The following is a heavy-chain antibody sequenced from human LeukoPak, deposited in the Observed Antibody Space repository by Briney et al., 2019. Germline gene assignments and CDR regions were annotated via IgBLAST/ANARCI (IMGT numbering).Heavy chain of an antibody. CDR1: GGTFSSYT. CDR2: IIPILGIA. CDR3: ASIAVAGKPLFGY. J-gene: IGHJ4*02. Sequence: SVKVSCKAPGGTFSSYTISWVRQAPGQGLEWMGRIIPILGIANYAQKFQGRVTITADKSTSTAYMELSSLRSEDTAVYYCASIAVAGKPLFGYWGQGTLVTVSS. V-gene: IGHV1-69*02. D-gene: IGHD6-19*01.